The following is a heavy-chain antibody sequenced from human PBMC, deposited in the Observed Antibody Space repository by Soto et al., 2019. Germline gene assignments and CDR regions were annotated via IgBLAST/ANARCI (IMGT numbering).Heavy chain of an antibody. D-gene: IGHD7-27*01. CDR2: MYNSGST. CDR1: GGSIRSSTYY. Sequence: SETLSLTCTVSGGSIRSSTYYWTWIRQPPGKGLEWIGFMYNSGSTHYNPSLKSRVTISLDTSKNQFSLNLRSVTAADTAVYYCARGWGRIFDYWGQGTLVTSPQ. V-gene: IGHV4-61*05. CDR3: ARGWGRIFDY. J-gene: IGHJ4*02.